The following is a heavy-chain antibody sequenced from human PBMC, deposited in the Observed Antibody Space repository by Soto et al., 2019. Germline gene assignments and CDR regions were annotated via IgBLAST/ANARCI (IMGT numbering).Heavy chain of an antibody. CDR3: AKSRYGDYGLYYGMDV. D-gene: IGHD4-17*01. CDR1: GGSFSGYY. J-gene: IGHJ6*02. V-gene: IGHV3-23*01. CDR2: ISGSGGST. Sequence: ETLSLTCAVYGGSFSGYYWSWIRQPPGKGLEWVSAISGSGGSTYYADSVKGRFTISRDNSKNTLYLQMNSLRAEDTAVYYCAKSRYGDYGLYYGMDVWGQGTTVTVSS.